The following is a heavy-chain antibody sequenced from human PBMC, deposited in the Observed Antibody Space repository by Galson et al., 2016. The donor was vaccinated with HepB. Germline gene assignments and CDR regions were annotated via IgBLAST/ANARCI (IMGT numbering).Heavy chain of an antibody. CDR1: GFTFNTYA. CDR2: ISPTVGRT. V-gene: IGHV3-23*01. J-gene: IGHJ4*02. Sequence: SLRLSCAASGFTFNTYAITWVRQAPGKGLEWVSTISPTVGRTYYADSVKGRFTITRDNSKNTLHLQMNSLRAEDTAVYYCAKVSRRDYALPYFVDWAQGTLVTVSS. D-gene: IGHD4/OR15-4a*01. CDR3: AKVSRRDYALPYFVD.